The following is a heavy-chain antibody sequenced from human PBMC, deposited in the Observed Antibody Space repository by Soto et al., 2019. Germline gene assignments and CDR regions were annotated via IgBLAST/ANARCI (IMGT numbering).Heavy chain of an antibody. J-gene: IGHJ3*02. CDR2: IYYSGST. V-gene: IGHV4-59*01. Sequence: PSETLSLTCTVSGGSMSSYYWSWIRQPPGKGLEWIGYIYYSGSTNYNPSLKSRVTISVDTSKNQFSLKLSSVTAADTALYYCAGIGGQWLVHGGFDIWGQGTMVTVSS. CDR3: AGIGGQWLVHGGFDI. CDR1: GGSMSSYY. D-gene: IGHD6-19*01.